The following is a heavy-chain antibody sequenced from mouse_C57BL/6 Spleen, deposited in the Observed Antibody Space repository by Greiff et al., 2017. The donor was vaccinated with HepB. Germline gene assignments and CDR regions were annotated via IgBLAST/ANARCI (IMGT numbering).Heavy chain of an antibody. D-gene: IGHD1-1*01. CDR3: ARGGSGKRYFDV. J-gene: IGHJ1*03. CDR1: GYTFTSYW. Sequence: QVQLQQPGAELVRPGSSVKLSCKASGYTFTSYWMHWVKQRPIQGLEWIGNIDPSDSETHYNQKFKDKATLTVDKSSSTAYMQLSSLTSEDSAVYYWARGGSGKRYFDVWGTGTTVTVSS. V-gene: IGHV1-52*01. CDR2: IDPSDSET.